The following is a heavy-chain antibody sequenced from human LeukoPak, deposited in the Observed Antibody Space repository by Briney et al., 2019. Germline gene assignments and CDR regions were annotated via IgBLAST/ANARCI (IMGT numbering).Heavy chain of an antibody. V-gene: IGHV4-39*07. CDR1: GDSISTSNSY. J-gene: IGHJ2*01. Sequence: SETLSLTCTVSGDSISTSNSYWGWIRQPPGKGLEWIGSIYYSGSTNYNPSLKSRVTISVDTSKNQFSLKLSSVTAADTAVYYCARSPPEVIQDLWYFDLWGRGTLVTVSS. D-gene: IGHD3-22*01. CDR3: ARSPPEVIQDLWYFDL. CDR2: IYYSGST.